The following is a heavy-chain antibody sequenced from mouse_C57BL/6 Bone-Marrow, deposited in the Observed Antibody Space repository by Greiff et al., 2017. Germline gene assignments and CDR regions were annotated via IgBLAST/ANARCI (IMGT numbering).Heavy chain of an antibody. CDR2: ISSGGSYT. CDR3: ASGYGSSYVWFAY. Sequence: EVKLVESGGDLVKPGGSLKLSCAASGFTFSSYGMSWVRQTPDKRLEWVATISSGGSYTYYPDSVKGRFTISRDNAKNTLYLQMSSLKSEDTAMYYCASGYGSSYVWFAYWGQETLVTVSA. J-gene: IGHJ3*01. D-gene: IGHD1-1*01. CDR1: GFTFSSYG. V-gene: IGHV5-6*02.